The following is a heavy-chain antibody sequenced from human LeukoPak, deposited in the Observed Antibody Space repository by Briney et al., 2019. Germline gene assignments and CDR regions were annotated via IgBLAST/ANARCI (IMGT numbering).Heavy chain of an antibody. CDR3: ARDPATTVTTYAY. V-gene: IGHV3-7*01. J-gene: IGHJ4*02. D-gene: IGHD4-17*01. Sequence: GGSLRLSCAASGFTFSSYWMSWVRQAPGKGLEWVANIKQDGSEKYYVDSVKGRFTISRDNAKNSLYLQMNSLRAEDTAVYYRARDPATTVTTYAYWGQGTLVTVSS. CDR1: GFTFSSYW. CDR2: IKQDGSEK.